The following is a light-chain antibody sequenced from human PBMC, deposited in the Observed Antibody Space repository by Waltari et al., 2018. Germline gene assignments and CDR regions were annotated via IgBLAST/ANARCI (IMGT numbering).Light chain of an antibody. CDR3: QQRSNWPQLT. Sequence: EIVLTQSPATLSLSPGERASQSVSSYLAWYQQKPGQAPRLLIYDASNRATGIPARFSGSGSGTDFTLTISSLEPEDFAVYYCQQRSNWPQLTFGGGTKVEIK. V-gene: IGKV3-11*01. CDR1: QSVSSY. J-gene: IGKJ4*01. CDR2: DAS.